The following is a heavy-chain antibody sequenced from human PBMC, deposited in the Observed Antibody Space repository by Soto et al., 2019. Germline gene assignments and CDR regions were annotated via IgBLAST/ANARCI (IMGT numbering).Heavy chain of an antibody. D-gene: IGHD3-10*01. J-gene: IGHJ4*02. CDR1: GFTFSSYA. CDR2: ISGSGGST. Sequence: ESGGGLEQPGGSLRLSCAASGFTFSSYAMSWVRQAPGKGLEWVSSISGSGGSTYYADSVKGRFTISRDNSKNTLYLQMNSLRVEDTAVYYCAKGKGEYYYGSGSYYLHYFDYWGQGTLVTVSS. CDR3: AKGKGEYYYGSGSYYLHYFDY. V-gene: IGHV3-23*01.